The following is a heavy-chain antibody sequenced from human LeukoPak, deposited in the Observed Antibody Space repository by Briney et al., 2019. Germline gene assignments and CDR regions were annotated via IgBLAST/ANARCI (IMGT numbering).Heavy chain of an antibody. CDR3: ARREVAGYDY. Sequence: GGSLRLSCAASGFTFSSYWMHWVRHAPGKGLVWVSRINSDGSSTSYADSVKGRFTISRDNAKNTLYQQMNCLRAEDTAVYYCARREVAGYDYWGQGTLVTVSS. CDR1: GFTFSSYW. V-gene: IGHV3-74*01. J-gene: IGHJ4*02. D-gene: IGHD6-19*01. CDR2: INSDGSST.